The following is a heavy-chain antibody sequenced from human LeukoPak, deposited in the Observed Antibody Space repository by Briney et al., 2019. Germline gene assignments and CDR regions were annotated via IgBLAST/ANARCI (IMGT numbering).Heavy chain of an antibody. CDR1: GYSISTGYY. D-gene: IGHD6-19*01. J-gene: IGHJ5*02. V-gene: IGHV4-38-2*02. CDR2: MYHSGST. Sequence: SETLSLTCIVSGYSISTGYYWAWIRQPPGKGLEWIGSMYHSGSTYYNPSLKSRVTISVDTSKNQFSLKLSSVTAADTAVYYCARHVRKRGIAVAGTPGWFDPWGQGTLVTVSS. CDR3: ARHVRKRGIAVAGTPGWFDP.